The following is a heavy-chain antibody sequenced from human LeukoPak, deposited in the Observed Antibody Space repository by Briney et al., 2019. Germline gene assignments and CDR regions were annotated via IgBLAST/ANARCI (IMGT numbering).Heavy chain of an antibody. CDR3: ARGGQRSSWAYFDC. D-gene: IGHD2-2*01. CDR1: GYTFTSCY. V-gene: IGHV1-46*01. Sequence: GASVKVSCKTSGYTFTSCYMHWVRQAPGQGLEWMGMINPSAGSTRYAQKFQGRVAMTTDTSTSTVYMELSSLRSEDTAVYYCARGGQRSSWAYFDCWGQGTLVTVSS. CDR2: INPSAGST. J-gene: IGHJ4*02.